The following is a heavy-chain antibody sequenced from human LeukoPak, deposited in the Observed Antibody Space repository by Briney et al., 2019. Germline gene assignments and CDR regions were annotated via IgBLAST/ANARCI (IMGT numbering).Heavy chain of an antibody. Sequence: GGSLRLSCAVSGLSVTNYYMSWVRQAPGKGLEWVSVFYVGGATYYADSVKGRFTISRDNSENTLYLQMKSLRAEDTAVYYCARGDGYNFFDYRGQGTLVTVSS. V-gene: IGHV3-53*01. CDR2: FYVGGAT. D-gene: IGHD5-24*01. CDR1: GLSVTNYY. J-gene: IGHJ4*02. CDR3: ARGDGYNFFDY.